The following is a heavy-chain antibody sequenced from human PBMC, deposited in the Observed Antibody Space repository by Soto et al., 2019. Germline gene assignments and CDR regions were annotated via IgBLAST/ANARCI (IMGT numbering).Heavy chain of an antibody. Sequence: QVQLVQSGGEVKKPGASVKVSCQASGYTFSDYAISWVRQAPGQGLEWMGWISASTRNTDQAQNFQGRVIMTLDTSTNTAYMELRSRRSADTAVYYCVRCYCSVGSCYACWHFDLWGRGTLVTVSS. V-gene: IGHV1-18*01. CDR3: VRCYCSVGSCYACWHFDL. CDR1: GYTFSDYA. CDR2: ISASTRNT. D-gene: IGHD2-15*01. J-gene: IGHJ2*01.